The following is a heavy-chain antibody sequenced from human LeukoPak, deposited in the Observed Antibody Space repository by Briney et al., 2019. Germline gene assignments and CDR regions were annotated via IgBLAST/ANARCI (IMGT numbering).Heavy chain of an antibody. CDR1: GFTLRSYV. D-gene: IGHD3-3*01. CDR2: ISSSGDNT. Sequence: GGSLRLSCAASGFTLRSYVMHWVRQAPGKGLEYVSAISSSGDNTYYAKSVKGRFTISRDNSKNTLYLQMGSLRAEDMAVYYCASSVSGFWSGFYHWGQGTLVTVSS. V-gene: IGHV3-64*01. J-gene: IGHJ4*02. CDR3: ASSVSGFWSGFYH.